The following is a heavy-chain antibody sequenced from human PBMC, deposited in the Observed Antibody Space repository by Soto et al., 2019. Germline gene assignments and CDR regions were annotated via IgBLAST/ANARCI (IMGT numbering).Heavy chain of an antibody. CDR1: GFIFSNYA. J-gene: IGHJ3*02. Sequence: GGSLRLSCAASGFIFSNYAMTWVRQAPGKGLEWVSSIGGSGSTTFYADSVKGRFTISGDNSKSTVYLQMNSLRAEDTAEYYCAKAVAGPNDGFEIWGQGTMVTVSS. D-gene: IGHD6-19*01. V-gene: IGHV3-23*01. CDR2: IGGSGSTT. CDR3: AKAVAGPNDGFEI.